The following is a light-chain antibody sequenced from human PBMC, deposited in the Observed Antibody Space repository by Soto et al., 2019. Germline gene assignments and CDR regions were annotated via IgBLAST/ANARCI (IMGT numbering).Light chain of an antibody. CDR1: SCNIGSNT. Sequence: QSVLTQPPSASGTAGQRVTISCSGSSCNIGSNTVNWYQQLPGTAPKLLIYRNNERPSGVPDRFSGSKSGTSASLAISGLXSEVEAAYYCAAWDDSLNGYVFGTGTKVTVL. J-gene: IGLJ1*01. V-gene: IGLV1-44*01. CDR2: RNN. CDR3: AAWDDSLNGYV.